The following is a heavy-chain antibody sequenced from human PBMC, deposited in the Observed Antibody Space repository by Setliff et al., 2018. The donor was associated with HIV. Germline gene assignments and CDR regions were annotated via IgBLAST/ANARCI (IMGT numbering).Heavy chain of an antibody. CDR2: INYDEGYE. Sequence: GGSLRLSCAASGFTFSVHGMHWVRKAPGRGLEWVAFINYDEGYEYYADSVQGRVTISRDNSKNTVDLQMNSLRLEDTGVYYCAKDGDFRNSDYDAFDFWGQGIMVTVSS. J-gene: IGHJ3*01. D-gene: IGHD7-27*01. V-gene: IGHV3-30*02. CDR1: GFTFSVHG. CDR3: AKDGDFRNSDYDAFDF.